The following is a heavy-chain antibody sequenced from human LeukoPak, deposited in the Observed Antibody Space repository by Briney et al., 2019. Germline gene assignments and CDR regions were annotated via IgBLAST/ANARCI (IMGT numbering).Heavy chain of an antibody. D-gene: IGHD6-6*01. CDR2: ISSSSSYI. CDR1: GFTFSSYS. CDR3: ARVNFIAARPDLDY. V-gene: IGHV3-21*01. Sequence: GGSLRLSCAASGFTFSSYSMNWVRQAPGKGLEWVSSISSSSSYIYYADSVKGRFTISRDNAKNSLYLQMNSLRAEGTAVYYCARVNFIAARPDLDYWGQGTLVAVSS. J-gene: IGHJ4*02.